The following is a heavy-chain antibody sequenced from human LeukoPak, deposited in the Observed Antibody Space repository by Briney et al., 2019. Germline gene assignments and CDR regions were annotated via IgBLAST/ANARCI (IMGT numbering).Heavy chain of an antibody. D-gene: IGHD3-16*01. Sequence: SETLSLTCIVSGGPIRSHYWSWSRQPPGKGLEWIGYNDYSGSTNYNPSLKSRVTISVDTSKNQFSLKLNSLTAADTAVYYCAKGATLRGTYSMDVWSKGTTVTVSS. CDR2: NDYSGST. CDR3: AKGATLRGTYSMDV. V-gene: IGHV4-59*11. J-gene: IGHJ6*03. CDR1: GGPIRSHY.